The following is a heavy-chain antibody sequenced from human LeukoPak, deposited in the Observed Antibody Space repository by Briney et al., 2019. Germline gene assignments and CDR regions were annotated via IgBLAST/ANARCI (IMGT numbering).Heavy chain of an antibody. CDR2: INHSGST. CDR1: GGSFSGYY. V-gene: IGHV4-34*01. J-gene: IGHJ4*02. Sequence: SETLSLTCAVYGGSFSGYYWSWIRQPPAKGLEWIGEINHSGSTNHNPSLKGRVTISVDTSKNQFSLKLSSVTVADTAVYYCARERVDSVKGVDYWGQGTLVTVSS. D-gene: IGHD5-12*01. CDR3: ARERVDSVKGVDY.